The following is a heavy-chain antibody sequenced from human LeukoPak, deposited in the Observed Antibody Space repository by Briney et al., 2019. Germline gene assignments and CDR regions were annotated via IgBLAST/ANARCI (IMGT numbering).Heavy chain of an antibody. Sequence: GGSLRLSCAASGFTVSSNQMTWVRQAPGKGLEWVSIIYGSGSTYYADSVKGRFTISRDNSKNTLYLQMNSLRAEDTAVYYCAKDEEATVISIFDYWGQGTLVTVSS. CDR1: GFTVSSNQ. V-gene: IGHV3-53*01. J-gene: IGHJ4*02. CDR3: AKDEEATVISIFDY. D-gene: IGHD4-17*01. CDR2: IYGSGST.